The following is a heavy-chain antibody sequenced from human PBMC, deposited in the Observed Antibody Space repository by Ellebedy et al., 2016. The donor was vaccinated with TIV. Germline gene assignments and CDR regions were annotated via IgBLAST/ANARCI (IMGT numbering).Heavy chain of an antibody. D-gene: IGHD5-12*01. Sequence: ASVKVSCXPSGYTFNHYGIHWVRQAPVQRLDWMGWINTGNGDTKYSENFQGRVTIYRDISARTAYMELSSLRSEDTAVYYCARDTRYSAYESWYFDLWGRGTLVTVSS. V-gene: IGHV1-3*04. CDR1: GYTFNHYG. CDR2: INTGNGDT. CDR3: ARDTRYSAYESWYFDL. J-gene: IGHJ2*01.